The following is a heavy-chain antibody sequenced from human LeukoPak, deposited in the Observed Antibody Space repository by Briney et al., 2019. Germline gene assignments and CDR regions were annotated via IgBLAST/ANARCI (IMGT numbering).Heavy chain of an antibody. J-gene: IGHJ4*02. CDR2: IAPSVDTT. D-gene: IGHD2-8*02. Sequence: ASVKVSCKSSGFTFTNYLLHWVRQGPGQGLEWVGRIAPSVDTTNYAQKFRDRVTMTRDTSTSTVYMELRSLRSEDTAVYSCVREESGGYFDYWGQGTLVSVSS. CDR3: VREESGGYFDY. V-gene: IGHV1-46*01. CDR1: GFTFTNYL.